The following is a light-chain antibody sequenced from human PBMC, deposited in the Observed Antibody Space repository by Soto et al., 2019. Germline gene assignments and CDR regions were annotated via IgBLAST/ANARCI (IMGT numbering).Light chain of an antibody. V-gene: IGLV1-44*01. CDR2: NNN. CDR1: SSNIGTNA. J-gene: IGLJ2*01. Sequence: QSVLTQPPSASGTPGQRVTISCSGSSSNIGTNAVNWYQQLPGTAPKLLIYNNNQRPSGVPDRFSGSKSGTSASLAISGLQSEDEADYYCVAWDDSLHGPRFGGGTQLTVL. CDR3: VAWDDSLHGPR.